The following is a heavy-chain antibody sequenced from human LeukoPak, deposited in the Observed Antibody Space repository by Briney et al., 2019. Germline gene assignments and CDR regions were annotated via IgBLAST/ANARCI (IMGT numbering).Heavy chain of an antibody. CDR2: IYYSGST. V-gene: IGHV4-31*03. CDR3: ARVLAPDYGDYLFDY. J-gene: IGHJ4*02. D-gene: IGHD4-17*01. Sequence: SETLSLTCTVSGGSISSSSYYWSWIRQHPGKGLEWIGYIYYSGSTYYNPSLKGRVTISVDTSKNQFSLKLSSVTAADTAVYYCARVLAPDYGDYLFDYWGQGTLVTVSS. CDR1: GGSISSSSYY.